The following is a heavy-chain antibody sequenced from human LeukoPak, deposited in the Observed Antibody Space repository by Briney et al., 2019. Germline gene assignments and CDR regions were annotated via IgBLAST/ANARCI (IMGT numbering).Heavy chain of an antibody. Sequence: SETLSLTCAVSGYSISSGYYWGWIRQPPGKGLEWIGSIYHSGCTYYNPSLKSRVAISVDTSKNQFSLKLSSVTAADTAVYYCARHRVGAGDTYYDFWSGYSGFDPWGQGTLVTVSS. V-gene: IGHV4-38-2*01. CDR1: GYSISSGYY. CDR2: IYHSGCT. CDR3: ARHRVGAGDTYYDFWSGYSGFDP. D-gene: IGHD3-3*01. J-gene: IGHJ5*02.